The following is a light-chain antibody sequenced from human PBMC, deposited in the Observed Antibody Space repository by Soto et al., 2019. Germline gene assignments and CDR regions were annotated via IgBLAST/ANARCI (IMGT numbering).Light chain of an antibody. V-gene: IGLV1-47*01. J-gene: IGLJ1*01. Sequence: QSVLTQPSSVSGTPGQGVTLSCSGSISNIGNNYVYWFQQLPGTAPKVLTNRNDQRPSGVPDRFSGSKSGTSASLAISGLRSEDEADYYCAAWDDTVRSYVFGTGTQLTVL. CDR1: ISNIGNNY. CDR3: AAWDDTVRSYV. CDR2: RND.